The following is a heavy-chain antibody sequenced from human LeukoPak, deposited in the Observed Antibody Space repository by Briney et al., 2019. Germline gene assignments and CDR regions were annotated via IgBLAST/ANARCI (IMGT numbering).Heavy chain of an antibody. CDR3: ARDYPPD. CDR2: INSDGKTT. Sequence: GGSLRLSCAASGFTFSNSWMHWVRQAPGKGLVWVSRINSDGKTTTYADSVKGRFTISRDNAKNTLYLQMNSLSAEDTAVYYCARDYPPDWXXXTLVTVSA. CDR1: GFTFSNSW. V-gene: IGHV3-74*01. J-gene: IGHJ4*01.